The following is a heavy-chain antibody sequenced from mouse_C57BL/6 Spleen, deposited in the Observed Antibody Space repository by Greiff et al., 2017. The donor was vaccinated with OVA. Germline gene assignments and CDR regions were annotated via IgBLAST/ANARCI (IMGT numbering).Heavy chain of an antibody. Sequence: QVQLQQSGPELVKPGASVKISCKASGYSFTSYYIHWVKQRPGQGLEWIGWIYPGSGNTKYNEKFKGKATLTADTSSSTAYMQLSSLTSEDSAVYYCARPGYDDYFDYWGQGTTLTVSS. V-gene: IGHV1-66*01. D-gene: IGHD2-2*01. CDR3: ARPGYDDYFDY. CDR2: IYPGSGNT. CDR1: GYSFTSYY. J-gene: IGHJ2*01.